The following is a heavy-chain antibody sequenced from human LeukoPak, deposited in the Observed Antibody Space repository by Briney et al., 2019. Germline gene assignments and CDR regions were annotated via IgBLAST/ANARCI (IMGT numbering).Heavy chain of an antibody. Sequence: SETLSLTCTVSGGSTNNYYWSWIRQPPGKGLEWIGYIHHSGTTNYSPSLKSRVTISVDMSKNQFFLNLTSVTAADTAVYYCARGRLGATYWGQGTLVTVSP. CDR2: IHHSGTT. CDR3: ARGRLGATY. V-gene: IGHV4-59*01. J-gene: IGHJ4*02. CDR1: GGSTNNYY. D-gene: IGHD1-26*01.